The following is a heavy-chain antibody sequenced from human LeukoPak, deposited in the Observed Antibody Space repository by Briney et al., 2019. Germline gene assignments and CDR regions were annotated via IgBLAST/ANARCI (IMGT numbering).Heavy chain of an antibody. CDR2: ISGSGDTT. J-gene: IGHJ4*02. Sequence: PGGSLRLSCAASGFTFSNYAMNWVRQAPGKGLEWVSSISGSGDTTHYADSVKGRFTISRDNAQNTLYLQMNTLRAEDTALYYCAKQWVDCWGQGTLVTVSS. CDR1: GFTFSNYA. CDR3: AKQWVDC. V-gene: IGHV3-23*01. D-gene: IGHD1-26*01.